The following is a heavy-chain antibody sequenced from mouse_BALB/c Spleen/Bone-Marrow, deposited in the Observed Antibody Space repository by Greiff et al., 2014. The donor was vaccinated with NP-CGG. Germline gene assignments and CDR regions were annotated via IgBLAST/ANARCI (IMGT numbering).Heavy chain of an antibody. J-gene: IGHJ3*01. V-gene: IGHV1-54*01. CDR2: INPGSGGI. CDR3: ARELGRGFAY. D-gene: IGHD4-1*01. Sequence: QVQLKESGVELVRPGTSVKVSCKASGYSFTNYWIEWVKQRPGQGLEWIGVINPGSGGINYNEKSKGNETLTAEKSSNTAYMQLSSLTSDDSAVYFCARELGRGFAYWGQGTLVTVSA. CDR1: GYSFTNYW.